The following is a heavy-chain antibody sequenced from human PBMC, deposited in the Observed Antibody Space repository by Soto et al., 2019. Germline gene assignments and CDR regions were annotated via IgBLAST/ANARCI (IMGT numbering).Heavy chain of an antibody. J-gene: IGHJ3*02. D-gene: IGHD2-21*01. CDR1: GGTFSTCS. CDR2: IIPMLGIA. CDR3: TIGSWSGEVFDI. Sequence: QVQLVQSGAEVKKPGSSVKVSCKDSGGTFSTCSMFWVRQAPGQGLEWMGRIIPMLGIANYAQRFQDRVTITADKSTATAYMELSSLRSEDTALYYCTIGSWSGEVFDIWGQGTMVTVSS. V-gene: IGHV1-69*02.